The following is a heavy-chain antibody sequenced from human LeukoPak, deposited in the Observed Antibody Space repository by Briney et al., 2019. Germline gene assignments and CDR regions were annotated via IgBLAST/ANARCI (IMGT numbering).Heavy chain of an antibody. Sequence: GGSLRLSCAASGFTVISNLMTWVRQSPGRGLEWLSSIYSGGATYYADSVKGRFTISRDHSNNSVSLQMNNLRVEDTAIYYCARGTYRISWPGIGYWGQGTLVTVSS. V-gene: IGHV3-53*01. D-gene: IGHD3-16*02. CDR2: IYSGGAT. CDR3: ARGTYRISWPGIGY. J-gene: IGHJ4*02. CDR1: GFTVISNL.